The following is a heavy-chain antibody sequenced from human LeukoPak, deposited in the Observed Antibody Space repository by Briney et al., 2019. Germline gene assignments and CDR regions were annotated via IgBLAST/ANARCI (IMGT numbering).Heavy chain of an antibody. V-gene: IGHV1-46*02. J-gene: IGHJ4*02. CDR2: INPSGGST. Sequence: ASVKVSCKASGYTFNSFSIHWVRQAPGQGHEWIGLINPSGGSTTYAQNFQGRLTLTRDMSTTTVYMELSSLRSEDTAVYYCARDRGLAARYDYWGQGTLVTVSS. CDR1: GYTFNSFS. CDR3: ARDRGLAARYDY. D-gene: IGHD6-6*01.